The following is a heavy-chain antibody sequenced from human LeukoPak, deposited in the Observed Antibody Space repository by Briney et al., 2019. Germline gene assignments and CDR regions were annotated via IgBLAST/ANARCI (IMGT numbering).Heavy chain of an antibody. CDR2: INPSGGST. Sequence: ASVKVSCKASGYTFTSYYMHWVRQAPGQGLEWMGIINPSGGSTSYAQKFQGRVTITADEFTSTAYMDLSSLRFEDTAVYYCARDIYSNSGNLHWFDPWGQGTQVTVSS. V-gene: IGHV1-46*01. D-gene: IGHD3-10*01. CDR3: ARDIYSNSGNLHWFDP. CDR1: GYTFTSYY. J-gene: IGHJ5*02.